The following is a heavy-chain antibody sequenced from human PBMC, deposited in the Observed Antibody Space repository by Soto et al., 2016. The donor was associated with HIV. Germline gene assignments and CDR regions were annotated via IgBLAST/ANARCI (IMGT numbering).Heavy chain of an antibody. J-gene: IGHJ6*02. CDR3: ASSQYYYDSSGYFYGMDV. V-gene: IGHV1-2*02. CDR2: INPKSGGK. CDR1: GYTLIAYY. D-gene: IGHD3-22*01. Sequence: QVQLVQSGAEVKKPGASVKVSCKASGYTLIAYYIHWVRQAPGQGLEWMGWINPKSGGKNYAQKFQGRVTMTRDTSISTAYMGLSRLRSDDTAVYYCASSQYYYDSSGYFYGMDVWGQGTTVTVSS.